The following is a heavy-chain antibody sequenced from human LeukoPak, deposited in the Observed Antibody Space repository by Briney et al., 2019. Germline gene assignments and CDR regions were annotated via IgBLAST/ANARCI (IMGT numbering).Heavy chain of an antibody. V-gene: IGHV4-59*08. Sequence: PSETLSLTCTVSGGSISSYQWSWIRQPPGKGLEWIGYISYSGFTNYNPSLKSRVTISLDTSKNQFSLKLTSVTAAHTAVYYCAGHHPRNTVDFWGQGTLVTVSS. CDR2: ISYSGFT. J-gene: IGHJ4*02. CDR1: GGSISSYQ. D-gene: IGHD2-8*02. CDR3: AGHHPRNTVDF.